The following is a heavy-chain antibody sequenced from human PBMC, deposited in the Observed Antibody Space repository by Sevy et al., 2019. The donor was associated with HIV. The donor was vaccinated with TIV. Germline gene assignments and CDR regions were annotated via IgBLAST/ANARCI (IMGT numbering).Heavy chain of an antibody. CDR1: GFAPSTYG. D-gene: IGHD6-19*01. CDR3: AKYTGSSGYDHYGLDV. J-gene: IGHJ6*02. V-gene: IGHV3-30*18. Sequence: GGSLRLSCAASGFAPSTYGMHWVRQAPGKGLEWVASTSYNEGGENYADSVKGRFTISRDNSKNTVYLQMYHLTTEDTGVYYCAKYTGSSGYDHYGLDVWGQRTTVTVSS. CDR2: TSYNEGGE.